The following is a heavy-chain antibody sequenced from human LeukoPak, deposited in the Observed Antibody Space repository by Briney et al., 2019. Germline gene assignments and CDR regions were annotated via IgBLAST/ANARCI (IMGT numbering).Heavy chain of an antibody. J-gene: IGHJ5*02. CDR3: ARSWGIVVVPAVKWFDP. CDR2: INHSGST. D-gene: IGHD2-2*01. CDR1: GGSISSGDYY. Sequence: SQTLSLTCTVSGGSISSGDYYWSWIRQPPGKGLEWIGEINHSGSTNYNPSLKSRVTISVDTSKNQFSLKLSSVTAADTAVYYCARSWGIVVVPAVKWFDPWGQGTLVTVSS. V-gene: IGHV4-30-4*01.